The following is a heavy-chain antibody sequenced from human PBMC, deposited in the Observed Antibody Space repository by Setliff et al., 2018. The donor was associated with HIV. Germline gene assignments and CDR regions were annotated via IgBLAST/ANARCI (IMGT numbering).Heavy chain of an antibody. CDR2: INHSGST. Sequence: SETLSLTCAVYGESFSGYYWNWIRQPPGKGLEWIGEINHSGSTKYNPSLKSRVTISVDTSKKQFPLKLSSVTAADTAVYYCARGFSGHYSFTGYMDVWGKGTTVTAP. J-gene: IGHJ6*03. D-gene: IGHD3-22*01. CDR1: GESFSGYY. V-gene: IGHV4-34*01. CDR3: ARGFSGHYSFTGYMDV.